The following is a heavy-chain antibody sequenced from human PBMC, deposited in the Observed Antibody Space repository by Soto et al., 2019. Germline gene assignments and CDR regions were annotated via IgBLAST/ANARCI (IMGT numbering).Heavy chain of an antibody. V-gene: IGHV1-24*01. CDR2: FDPDEAET. D-gene: IGHD4-17*01. J-gene: IGHJ5*02. CDR3: TTYHGDYNFDH. CDR1: GYTLNEVA. Sequence: QVQLVQSGAEVKKPGASVKVACKVSGYTLNEVAMHWVRQAPGKGLEWLGGFDPDEAETIYAQHFQGRVTMTEDTSTDTVYMELSSLRSDDTPLYFCTTYHGDYNFDHWGQGTLVTVSS.